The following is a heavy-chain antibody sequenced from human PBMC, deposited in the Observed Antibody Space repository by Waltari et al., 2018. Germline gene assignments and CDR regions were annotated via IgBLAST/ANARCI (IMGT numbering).Heavy chain of an antibody. J-gene: IGHJ1*01. Sequence: DVQLVESGGGLVKSGGSLRLSCASSGVTLRTFNMNWVRQPPGKGLEWVQTISRSGNYIYYADSVKGRFTISRDNAKNSLFLHMNSLRGDDTDVYFCAGDGSSSAFHSWGQGTLVTVSS. CDR1: GVTLRTFN. CDR3: AGDGSSSAFHS. D-gene: IGHD6-19*01. CDR2: ISRSGNYI. V-gene: IGHV3-21*02.